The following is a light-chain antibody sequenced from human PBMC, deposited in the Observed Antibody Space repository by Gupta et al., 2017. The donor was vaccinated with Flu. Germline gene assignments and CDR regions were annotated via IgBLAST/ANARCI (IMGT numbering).Light chain of an antibody. V-gene: IGKV3D-15*01. CDR2: GTS. CDR1: RGVNSN. J-gene: IGKJ1*01. Sequence: RATLCCRAIRGVNSNLAWDQYKPGQAPRLLIYGTSTSATGIPARFSGSGCGSEFTLIMSSLQSEDLGVYYCQQYKDWHTGRFGLGTKVEIK. CDR3: QQYKDWHTGR.